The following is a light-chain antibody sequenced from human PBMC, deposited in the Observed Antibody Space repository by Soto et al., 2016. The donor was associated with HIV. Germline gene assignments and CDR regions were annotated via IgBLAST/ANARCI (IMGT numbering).Light chain of an antibody. CDR1: QDISNY. CDR2: DAS. CDR3: QQYDTLPYT. J-gene: IGKJ2*01. V-gene: IGKV1-33*01. Sequence: DIQMTQSPSSLSASVGDRVTITCQASQDISNYLNWYQQKPGKAPKLLIYDASNLETGVPSRFSGSGSGTDFTFTISSLQPEDIATYYCQQYDTLPYTFGQGPSWRSN.